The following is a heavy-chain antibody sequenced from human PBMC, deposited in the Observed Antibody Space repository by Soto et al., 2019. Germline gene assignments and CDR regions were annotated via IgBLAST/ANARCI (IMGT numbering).Heavy chain of an antibody. CDR1: GFTFSSYG. V-gene: IGHV3-30*18. Sequence: GGSLRLSCAASGFTFSSYGMHWVRQAPGKGLEWVAVISYDGSNKYYADSVKGRFTISRDNSKNTLYLQMNSLRAEDTAVYYCAKDRVYYDILTGPQKSYYYYGMDVWGQGTTVTVSS. CDR2: ISYDGSNK. J-gene: IGHJ6*02. D-gene: IGHD3-9*01. CDR3: AKDRVYYDILTGPQKSYYYYGMDV.